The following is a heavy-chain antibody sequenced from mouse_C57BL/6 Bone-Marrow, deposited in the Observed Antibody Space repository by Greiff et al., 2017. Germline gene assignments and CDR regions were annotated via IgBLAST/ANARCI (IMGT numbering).Heavy chain of an antibody. D-gene: IGHD1-2*01. J-gene: IGHJ2*01. V-gene: IGHV6-3*01. CDR1: GFTFSNYW. CDR2: IRLKSDNYAT. CDR3: TIVTADY. Sequence: VKVEESGGGLVQPGGSMKLSCVASGFTFSNYWMNWVRQSPGKGLEWVAQIRLKSDNYATHYAESVKGRFTISRDDSKSSVYLQMNNLRAEDTGIYYCTIVTADYWGQGTTLTVSS.